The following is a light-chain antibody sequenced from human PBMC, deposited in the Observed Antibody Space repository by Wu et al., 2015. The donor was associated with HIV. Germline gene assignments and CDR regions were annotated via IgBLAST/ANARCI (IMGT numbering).Light chain of an antibody. CDR3: QQYGSSPIT. CDR1: QSVGSD. J-gene: IGKJ5*01. CDR2: GAT. Sequence: EIVLTQSPVTLSLSPGERATLSCRASQSVGSDLAWYQQKPGQAPRLLIFGATSRATGIPDRFSGFGAGTDFSLIISTLEPEDFAVYYCQQYGSSPITFGQGTRLENK. V-gene: IGKV3-20*01.